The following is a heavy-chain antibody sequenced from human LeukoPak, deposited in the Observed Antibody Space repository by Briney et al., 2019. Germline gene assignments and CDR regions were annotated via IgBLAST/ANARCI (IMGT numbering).Heavy chain of an antibody. J-gene: IGHJ4*02. D-gene: IGHD2-2*01. Sequence: SETLSLTCTVSGGSVRGYYWSWIRQPPGKGLQYVGDIHYSGSTNDNPSLTSRVTISVETSRTQFSLKLSSVTAADTAVYYCARGEDQLLPFDDWGQGTPVTASS. V-gene: IGHV4-59*02. CDR1: GGSVRGYY. CDR2: IHYSGST. CDR3: ARGEDQLLPFDD.